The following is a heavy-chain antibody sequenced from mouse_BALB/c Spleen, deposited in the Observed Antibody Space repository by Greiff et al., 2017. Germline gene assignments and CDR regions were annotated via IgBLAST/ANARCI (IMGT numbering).Heavy chain of an antibody. D-gene: IGHD1-1*01. J-gene: IGHJ2*01. CDR3: ARGGTQGYFDY. CDR2: ISSGGST. CDR1: GFTFSDYY. V-gene: IGHV5-6-5*01. Sequence: EVQLVESGGGLVKPGGSLKLSCAASGFTFSDYYMYWVRQTPEKRLEWVASISSGGSTYYPDSVKGRFTISRDNARNILYLQMSSLRSEDTAMYYCARGGTQGYFDYWGQGTTLTVSS.